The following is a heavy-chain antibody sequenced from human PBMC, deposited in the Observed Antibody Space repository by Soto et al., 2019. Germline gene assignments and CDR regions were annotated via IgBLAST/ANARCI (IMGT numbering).Heavy chain of an antibody. V-gene: IGHV3-74*01. Sequence: GGSLSLSCSSSGFPFSSYWMHWVRQAPGKGLVWVSRINSDGSSTSYADSVKGRFTISRDNAKNTLYLQMNSLRAEDTAVDYCARVPGGDPYHYYYGIVVWGQGITVSVFS. CDR2: INSDGSST. D-gene: IGHD3-16*01. CDR3: ARVPGGDPYHYYYGIVV. CDR1: GFPFSSYW. J-gene: IGHJ6*02.